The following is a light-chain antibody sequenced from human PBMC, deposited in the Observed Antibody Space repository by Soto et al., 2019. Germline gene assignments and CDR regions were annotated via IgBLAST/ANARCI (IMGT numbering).Light chain of an antibody. V-gene: IGLV8-61*01. CDR3: VLYRVSGLGV. J-gene: IGLJ3*02. Sequence: QNVVTQEPSFSVSPGRTVTLTCGLSSGSVSTSYYPSWYQQTPGQAPRTLIYSTNTRSSGIPDRFSGSILGNKAAPTITGAQTVNDSINYYVLYRVSGLGVFGGGTKLT. CDR1: SGSVSTSYY. CDR2: STN.